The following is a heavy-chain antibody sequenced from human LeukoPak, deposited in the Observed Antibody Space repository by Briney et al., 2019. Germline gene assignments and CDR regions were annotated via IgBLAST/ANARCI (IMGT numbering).Heavy chain of an antibody. V-gene: IGHV1-69*13. D-gene: IGHD1-1*01. CDR3: AREGGHNYYFDY. Sequence: SVKVSCKASGGTFSSYAISWVRQAPGQGLEWMGGIIPIFGTANYAQKFQGRVTITADESTSTAYMELSSLRSEDTAVYYCAREGGHNYYFDYWGQGTLVTVSS. CDR1: GGTFSSYA. J-gene: IGHJ4*02. CDR2: IIPIFGTA.